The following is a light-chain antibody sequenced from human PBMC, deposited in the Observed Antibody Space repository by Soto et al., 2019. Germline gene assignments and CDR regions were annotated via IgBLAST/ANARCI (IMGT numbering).Light chain of an antibody. Sequence: QSVLTQPPSLSGTPGQTVTISCFGSRSNIGSSIVHWYQQLPGAAPKHLIYMNNQRPSGIPDRFSGSKSGTSASLVISGLRSEDAADYYCAAWDHNLSARVFGGGTKVTVL. CDR3: AAWDHNLSARV. J-gene: IGLJ3*02. CDR1: RSNIGSSI. CDR2: MNN. V-gene: IGLV1-47*01.